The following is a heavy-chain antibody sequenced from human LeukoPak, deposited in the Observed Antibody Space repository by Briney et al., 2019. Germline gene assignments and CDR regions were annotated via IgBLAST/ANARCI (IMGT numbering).Heavy chain of an antibody. V-gene: IGHV3-11*06. J-gene: IGHJ4*02. CDR1: GFTCSDYY. Sequence: PGGSLRLSCAASGFTCSDYYMSWMRQAPGKGREWVSYISSSSSYTNYADSVKGRFTISRDNAKNSLYLQMNSLRAEDTAVYYCARVRGYGYYYFDYWGQETLVTVSS. CDR2: ISSSSSYT. D-gene: IGHD5-18*01. CDR3: ARVRGYGYYYFDY.